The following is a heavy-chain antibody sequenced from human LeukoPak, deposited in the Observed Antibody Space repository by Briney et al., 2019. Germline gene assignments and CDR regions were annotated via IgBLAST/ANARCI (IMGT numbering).Heavy chain of an antibody. CDR1: GGSISSYY. D-gene: IGHD6-13*01. CDR3: ARHPLRSAAGSDY. J-gene: IGHJ4*02. Sequence: PSETLSLTCAVSGGSISSYYWSWIGHPPGKGLEWIGYIYYSGSTNYNPSLKSRVTISVDTSKNQFSLKLSSVTAAGTAVYYCARHPLRSAAGSDYWGQGTLVTVSS. V-gene: IGHV4-59*08. CDR2: IYYSGST.